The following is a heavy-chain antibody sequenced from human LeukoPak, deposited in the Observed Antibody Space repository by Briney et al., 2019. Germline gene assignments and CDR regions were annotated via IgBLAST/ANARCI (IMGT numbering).Heavy chain of an antibody. CDR3: ATDRSGSYLFDY. V-gene: IGHV1-24*01. CDR2: FDPEDGET. CDR1: GYTLTELS. J-gene: IGHJ4*02. Sequence: ASVKVSCKVSGYTLTELSMHWVRQAPGKGLEWVGGFDPEDGETIYAQKFQGRVTMTEDTSTDTAYMELSSLRSEDTAVYYCATDRSGSYLFDYWGQGTLVTVSS. D-gene: IGHD1-26*01.